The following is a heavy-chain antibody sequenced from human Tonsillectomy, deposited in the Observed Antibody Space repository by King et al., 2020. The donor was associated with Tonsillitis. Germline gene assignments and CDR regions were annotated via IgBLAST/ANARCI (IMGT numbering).Heavy chain of an antibody. D-gene: IGHD4-17*01. V-gene: IGHV3-7*03. CDR1: GFSFSSYW. CDR2: INENGKKT. CDR3: AKHGDYVFDV. J-gene: IGHJ3*01. Sequence: VQLVESGGNLVQPRGSLRLSCTACGFSFSSYWMGWVRQAPGKGLEWVANINENGKKTYYVDSVKGRFTISRDNAKTSLYLQMNSLRAEDTALYYCAKHGDYVFDVWGQGTMVSVSS.